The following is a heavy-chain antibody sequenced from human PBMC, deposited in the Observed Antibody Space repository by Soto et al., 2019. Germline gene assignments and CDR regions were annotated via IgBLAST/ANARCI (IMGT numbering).Heavy chain of an antibody. CDR2: IIPIFGTA. V-gene: IGHV1-69*01. D-gene: IGHD4-17*01. J-gene: IGHJ2*01. CDR3: ARRSYGDYWYFDL. Sequence: QVQLVQSGAEVKKPGCSVKVSCNASGGTFSSYAISWVRQAPGQGLEWMGGIIPIFGTANYAQKFQGRVTITADESTRTAYMELSSLISEDTAVYYCARRSYGDYWYFDLWGRGTLVTVSS. CDR1: GGTFSSYA.